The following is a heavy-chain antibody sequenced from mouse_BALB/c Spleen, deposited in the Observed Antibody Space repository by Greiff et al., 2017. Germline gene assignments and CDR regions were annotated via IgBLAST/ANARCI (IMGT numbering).Heavy chain of an antibody. CDR3: ARGGRKAMDY. J-gene: IGHJ4*01. CDR2: ISDGGSYT. CDR1: GFTFSDYY. Sequence: EVKLMESGGGLVKTGGSLKLSCAASGFTFSDYYMYWVRQTPEKRLEWVATISDGGSYTYYPDSVKGRFTISRDNAKNNLYLQMSSLKSEDTAMYYCARGGRKAMDYWGQGTSVTVSS. V-gene: IGHV5-4*02.